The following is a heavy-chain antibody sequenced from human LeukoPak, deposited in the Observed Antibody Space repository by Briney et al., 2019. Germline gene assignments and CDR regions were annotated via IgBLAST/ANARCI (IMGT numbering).Heavy chain of an antibody. CDR3: ARATVVVVTTNASPDAFDI. D-gene: IGHD2-15*01. Sequence: ASVKVSCKASGYTLTGYYMHWVRQAPGQGLEWMGWINPNSGGTNYAQKFQGRVTMTRDTSISTAYMELSRLRSDDTAVYYCARATVVVVTTNASPDAFDIWGQGTMVTVSS. J-gene: IGHJ3*02. CDR1: GYTLTGYY. CDR2: INPNSGGT. V-gene: IGHV1-2*02.